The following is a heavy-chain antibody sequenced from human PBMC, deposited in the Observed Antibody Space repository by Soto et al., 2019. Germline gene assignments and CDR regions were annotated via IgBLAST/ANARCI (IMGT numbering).Heavy chain of an antibody. J-gene: IGHJ6*02. D-gene: IGHD2-2*01. CDR1: GNSFTSYW. CDR2: IYPGDSDT. Sequence: PGESLKISCKVSGNSFTSYWIGWVRQMPGKGLEWMGIIYPGDSDTRYSPSFQGQVTISADKAISTAYLQWSSLKASDTAMYYCASSPRGYCSSTSCRELGNYYGMDVWGQGTTVTVSS. CDR3: ASSPRGYCSSTSCRELGNYYGMDV. V-gene: IGHV5-51*01.